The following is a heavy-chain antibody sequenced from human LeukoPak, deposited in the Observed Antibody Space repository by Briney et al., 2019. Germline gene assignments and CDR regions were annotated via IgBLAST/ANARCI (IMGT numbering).Heavy chain of an antibody. CDR3: AIGGSGRSLAP. Sequence: GGSLRLSCAASGFIVSNVWMSWVRQAPGKGLEWVANIKQDGSQSYYVDSVQGRFTISRDTARNSLHLQINSLRAEDTAMYYCAIGGSGRSLAPWGQGTLVTVSS. J-gene: IGHJ5*02. V-gene: IGHV3-7*01. CDR2: IKQDGSQS. CDR1: GFIVSNVW. D-gene: IGHD3-3*01.